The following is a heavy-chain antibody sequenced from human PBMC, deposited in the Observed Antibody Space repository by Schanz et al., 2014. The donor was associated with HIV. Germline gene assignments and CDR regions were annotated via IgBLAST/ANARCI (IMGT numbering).Heavy chain of an antibody. V-gene: IGHV1-2*02. CDR2: INPNSGGT. CDR1: GYTFTNYG. Sequence: QVQLVQSGAEVKKPGASVTVSCKASGYTFTNYGINWVRQAPGQGLEWMGWINPNSGGTNYAQKFRGRVTVTRDKSISTAYMELSRLNSDDTAVYYCARDRPVIVGATRADGGTDFDYWGQGTLVTVSS. J-gene: IGHJ4*02. CDR3: ARDRPVIVGATRADGGTDFDY. D-gene: IGHD1-26*01.